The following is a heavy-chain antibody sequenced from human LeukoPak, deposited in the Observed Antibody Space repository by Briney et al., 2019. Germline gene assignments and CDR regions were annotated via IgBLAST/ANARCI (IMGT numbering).Heavy chain of an antibody. J-gene: IGHJ4*02. CDR2: IYSGGST. CDR3: ARFGGNSEGYYFDY. Sequence: GGSLRLSCAASGFTVSSNYMSWVRQAPGKGLERVSVIYSGGSTYYADSVKGRFTISRDNSKNTLYLQMNSLRAEDTAVYYCARFGGNSEGYYFDYRGQGTLVTVSS. V-gene: IGHV3-66*02. D-gene: IGHD4-23*01. CDR1: GFTVSSNY.